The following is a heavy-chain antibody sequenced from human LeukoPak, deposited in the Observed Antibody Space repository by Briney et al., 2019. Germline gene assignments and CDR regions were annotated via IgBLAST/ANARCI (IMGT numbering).Heavy chain of an antibody. V-gene: IGHV3-7*01. CDR1: GFTFSSYS. Sequence: GGPLRVSCAASGFTFSSYSMNWGRQAPGTCLPWVANIKQDGSEKYYVDSVKGRFTISRDNAKNSLYLQMNSLRAEDTAVYYCASRGSSSSPNYFDYWGQGTLVTVSS. J-gene: IGHJ4*02. D-gene: IGHD6-6*01. CDR2: IKQDGSEK. CDR3: ASRGSSSSPNYFDY.